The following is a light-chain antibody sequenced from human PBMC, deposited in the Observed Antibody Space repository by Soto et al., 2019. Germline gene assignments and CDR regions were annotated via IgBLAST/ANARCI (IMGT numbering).Light chain of an antibody. CDR2: GND. Sequence: QSVLTQPPSASGTPGQTITMSCSGGSSNIGRRAVNWYQQFPGAAPKLLLYGNDQRPSGVPGRFSGSKSGTSASLAISGLQTHDEAAYYCASWDDNLNGYVFGAGTKVTVL. CDR1: SSNIGRRA. J-gene: IGLJ1*01. V-gene: IGLV1-44*01. CDR3: ASWDDNLNGYV.